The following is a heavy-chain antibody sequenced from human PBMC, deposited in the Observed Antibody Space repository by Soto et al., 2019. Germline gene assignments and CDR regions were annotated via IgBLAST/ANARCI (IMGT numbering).Heavy chain of an antibody. V-gene: IGHV3-23*01. Sequence: GSLRISCAASRFTFSSYAIIWVLQAPVNGLEWVSAISGSGGSTYYADSVEGRFTISRDNSKNTLYLQMNSLRAEDTAVYYCAKSAGIAAAGYWGQGTLVTVSS. CDR1: RFTFSSYA. CDR3: AKSAGIAAAGY. J-gene: IGHJ4*02. CDR2: ISGSGGST. D-gene: IGHD6-13*01.